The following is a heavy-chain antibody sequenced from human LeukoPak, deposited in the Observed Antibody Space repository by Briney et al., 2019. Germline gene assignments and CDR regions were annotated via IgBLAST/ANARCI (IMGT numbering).Heavy chain of an antibody. V-gene: IGHV3-23*01. Sequence: GSLRLSCAASGFTFSTYAMSWVRQAPGKGLEWVSSISGHGGVTYYADSVKGRVTISRDNSNNTLHLQMNSLRAEDTAVYYCAKVSYITMRVVVITGFDYWGQGTLVTVSS. CDR2: ISGHGGVT. CDR1: GFTFSTYA. J-gene: IGHJ4*02. D-gene: IGHD3-22*01. CDR3: AKVSYITMRVVVITGFDY.